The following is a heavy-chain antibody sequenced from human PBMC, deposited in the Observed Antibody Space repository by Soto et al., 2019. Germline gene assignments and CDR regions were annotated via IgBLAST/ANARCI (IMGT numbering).Heavy chain of an antibody. CDR3: TTIVNYYGSGSQTEAFVI. J-gene: IGHJ3*02. V-gene: IGHV3-15*01. CDR1: RFTFNNDC. D-gene: IGHD3-10*01. Sequence: EVQLVESGGGLVKPGGSLRLSCAGSRFTFNNDCMSWVRQAPGKGLEWVGRIKSKIHGGTTDYAAPVKGRFTIARDDLINTFYLQMNSLITEDTAVYYCTTIVNYYGSGSQTEAFVIWGQGTMVTVSS. CDR2: IKSKIHGGTT.